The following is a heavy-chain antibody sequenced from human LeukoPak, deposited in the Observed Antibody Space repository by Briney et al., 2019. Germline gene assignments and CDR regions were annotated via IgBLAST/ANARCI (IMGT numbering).Heavy chain of an antibody. CDR3: ARHQSDYGDYYYYYGMDV. Sequence: GEPLKISCKGSGYSFTSYWIGWVRQMPGKGLEWMGIIYPGDSDTRYSPSFQGQVTISADKSISTAYLQWSSLKASDTAMYYCARHQSDYGDYYYYYGMDVWGQGTTVTVSS. CDR1: GYSFTSYW. CDR2: IYPGDSDT. D-gene: IGHD4-17*01. J-gene: IGHJ6*02. V-gene: IGHV5-51*01.